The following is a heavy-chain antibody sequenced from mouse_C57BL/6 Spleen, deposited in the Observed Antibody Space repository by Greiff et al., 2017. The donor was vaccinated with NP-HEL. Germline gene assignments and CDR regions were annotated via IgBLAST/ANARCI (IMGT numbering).Heavy chain of an antibody. J-gene: IGHJ1*03. CDR1: GFTFSSYA. CDR3: ARAVYGRYFDV. D-gene: IGHD1-1*01. V-gene: IGHV5-4*01. CDR2: ISDGGSYT. Sequence: EVQRVESGGGLVKPGGSLKLSCAASGFTFSSYAMSWVRQTPEKRLEWVATISDGGSYTYYPDNVKGRFTISRDNAKNNLYLQMSHLKSEDTAMYYCARAVYGRYFDVWGTGTTVTVSS.